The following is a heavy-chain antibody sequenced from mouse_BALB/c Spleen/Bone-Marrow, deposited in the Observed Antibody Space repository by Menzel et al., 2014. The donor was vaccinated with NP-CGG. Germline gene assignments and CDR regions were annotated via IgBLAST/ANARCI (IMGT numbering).Heavy chain of an antibody. CDR1: GYTFTSYW. D-gene: IGHD1-1*01. V-gene: IGHV1-69*02. CDR2: IYPSDSYT. CDR3: TRSYGSSYEYYFDY. Sequence: QVQLQQPGAELVRPGASVKLSCKASGYTFTSYWINWVKQRPGQGLEWIGNIYPSDSYTNYNQKFKDKATLTVDKSSNTAYMQLSSPTSEDSAVYYCTRSYGSSYEYYFDYWGQGTTLTVSS. J-gene: IGHJ2*01.